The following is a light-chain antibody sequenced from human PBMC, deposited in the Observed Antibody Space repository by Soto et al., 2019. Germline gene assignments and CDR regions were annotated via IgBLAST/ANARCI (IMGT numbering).Light chain of an antibody. V-gene: IGLV1-44*01. J-gene: IGLJ2*01. CDR3: ATWDDSLNVV. CDR2: TNN. CDR1: SSTIGSNT. Sequence: QSVLTQPPSASGTPGQRVTISCSGSSSTIGSNTVNWFQQLPGTAPKLLIYTNNERPSGVPDRFSGSKSGTSASLAISGLQSEDEADYYCATWDDSLNVVFGGGTKVTVL.